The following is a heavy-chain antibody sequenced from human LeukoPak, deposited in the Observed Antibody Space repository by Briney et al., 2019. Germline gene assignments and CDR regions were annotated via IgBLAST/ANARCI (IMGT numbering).Heavy chain of an antibody. D-gene: IGHD1-26*01. CDR3: TRGQWELRY. Sequence: GGSLRLSCTASGFSFGDFALSWVRQAPGKGLEWVTFIRSKAYGGTTEYAACVKGRFTISRDDSKSIAYLQMNSLKIDDTAVYYCTRGQWELRYWGQGTLVTVSS. J-gene: IGHJ4*02. CDR1: GFSFGDFA. CDR2: IRSKAYGGTT. V-gene: IGHV3-49*04.